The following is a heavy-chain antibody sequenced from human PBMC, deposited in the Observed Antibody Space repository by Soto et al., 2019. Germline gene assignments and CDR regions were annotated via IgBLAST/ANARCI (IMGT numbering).Heavy chain of an antibody. V-gene: IGHV5-10-1*01. D-gene: IGHD2-2*01. Sequence: GEYLKISCKGSGYSFTSYWISWVRQMPGKGLEWMGRIDPSDSYTNYSPSFQGHVTISADKSISTAYPQWSSLKASDTATYYCARLRLVVVPAATHGMDVWGQGTTVTVSS. CDR3: ARLRLVVVPAATHGMDV. CDR2: IDPSDSYT. J-gene: IGHJ6*02. CDR1: GYSFTSYW.